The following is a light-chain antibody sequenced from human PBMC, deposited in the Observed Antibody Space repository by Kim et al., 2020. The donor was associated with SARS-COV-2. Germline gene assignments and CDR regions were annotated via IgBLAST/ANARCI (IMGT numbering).Light chain of an antibody. CDR2: DVN. CDR3: DSRDISGDHWV. V-gene: IGLV3-19*01. Sequence: SSELTQDPAVSVALGQTVRITCQGDSLRKSHATWYQQKPGQAPVLLIFDVNSRPSGIPDRFSGSKSGNTASLTITGAQAEDEADYYCDSRDISGDHWVFGGGTKVTVL. J-gene: IGLJ3*02. CDR1: SLRKSH.